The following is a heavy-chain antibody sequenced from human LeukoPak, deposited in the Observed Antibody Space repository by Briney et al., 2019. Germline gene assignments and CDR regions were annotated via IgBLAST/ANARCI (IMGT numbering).Heavy chain of an antibody. J-gene: IGHJ4*02. Sequence: GGSLRLSCAASGFTVSNYWMSWVRQTPGKELVWISRINGDGRTISYADSVKGRFTISRDNAKNTVSLQMNSLRGEDTAVYYCAKGAHYYGSGSHRRGHYFDYWGQGTLVTVSS. V-gene: IGHV3-74*01. CDR1: GFTVSNYW. D-gene: IGHD3-10*01. CDR2: INGDGRTI. CDR3: AKGAHYYGSGSHRRGHYFDY.